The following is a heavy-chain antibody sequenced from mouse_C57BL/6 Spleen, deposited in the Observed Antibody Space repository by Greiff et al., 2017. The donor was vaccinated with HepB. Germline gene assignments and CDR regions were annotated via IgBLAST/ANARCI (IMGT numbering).Heavy chain of an antibody. CDR3: ARENVYAMDY. V-gene: IGHV3-6*01. J-gene: IGHJ4*01. CDR1: GYSITSGYY. Sequence: EVQLVESGPGLVKPSQSLSLTCSVTGYSITSGYYWNWIRQFPGNKLEWMGYISYDGSNNYNPSLKNRISITRDTSKNQFFLKLNSVTTEDTATYYCARENVYAMDYWGQGTSVTVSS. CDR2: ISYDGSN.